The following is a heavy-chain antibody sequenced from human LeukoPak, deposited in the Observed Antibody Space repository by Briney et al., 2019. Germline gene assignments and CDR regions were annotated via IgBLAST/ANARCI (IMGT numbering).Heavy chain of an antibody. J-gene: IGHJ4*02. CDR3: AREGRPTVTHDY. CDR1: GFTFSDYN. CDR2: IINSSPSV. V-gene: IGHV3-21*01. D-gene: IGHD4-17*01. Sequence: GGSLRLSCAASGFTFSDYNMNWVRQAPGKGLEWVSSIINSSPSVYYADSVKGRFTISRDNAKNSLYLQMNNLRAEDTAVYYCAREGRPTVTHDYWGQGPLVTVS.